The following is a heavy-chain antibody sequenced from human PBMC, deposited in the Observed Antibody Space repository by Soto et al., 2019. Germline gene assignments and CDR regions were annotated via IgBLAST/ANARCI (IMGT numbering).Heavy chain of an antibody. CDR1: GLSLSTGKLG. V-gene: IGHV2-26*01. D-gene: IGHD2-2*01. J-gene: IGHJ5*02. CDR3: ALIKDCSRTDCYLASFDP. Sequence: QVTLKESGPVLVKPTETLTLNCTVSGLSLSTGKLGVSWIRQPPGKALEWLAHIFSNDDKSYSTSLRSRVTISKDTSRSQVVLTMTNMDPLDSGTYYCALIKDCSRTDCYLASFDPWGQGTLVTVSS. CDR2: IFSNDDK.